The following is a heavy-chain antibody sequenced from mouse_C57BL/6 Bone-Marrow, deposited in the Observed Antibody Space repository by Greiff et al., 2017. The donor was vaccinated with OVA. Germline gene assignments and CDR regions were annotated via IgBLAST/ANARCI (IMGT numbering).Heavy chain of an antibody. J-gene: IGHJ1*03. CDR1: GFTFSDYY. D-gene: IGHD3-3*01. V-gene: IGHV5-16*01. CDR3: ARGGWDWYFDG. Sequence: EVKLVESEGGLVQPGSSMKLSCTASGFTFSDYYMAWVRQVPEKGLEWVANINYDGSSTYYLASLKSRFIISSDNAQNILYLQMSSRKSEDTATYYCARGGWDWYFDGWGTGTTVTVSS. CDR2: INYDGSST.